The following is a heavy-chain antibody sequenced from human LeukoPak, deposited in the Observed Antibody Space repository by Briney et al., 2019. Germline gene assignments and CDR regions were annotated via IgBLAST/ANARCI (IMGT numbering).Heavy chain of an antibody. V-gene: IGHV1-2*02. J-gene: IGHJ5*02. D-gene: IGHD6-13*01. Sequence: GASVKVSCKASGYTFTGYYMHWVRQAPGQGLEWMGWINPNSGGTNYAQKFQGRVTMTRDTSISTAYMELSRLRSDDTAVYYCAGSSWYGRLHGWFDPWGQGTLVTVSS. CDR1: GYTFTGYY. CDR3: AGSSWYGRLHGWFDP. CDR2: INPNSGGT.